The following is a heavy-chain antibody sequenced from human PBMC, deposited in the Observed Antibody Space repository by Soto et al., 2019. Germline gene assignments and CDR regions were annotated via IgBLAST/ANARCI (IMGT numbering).Heavy chain of an antibody. CDR1: GYTFTSYG. V-gene: IGHV1-18*01. D-gene: IGHD1-26*01. CDR2: ISAYNGNT. CDR3: TIDRRELLGGFDY. J-gene: IGHJ4*02. Sequence: ASVKVSCKASGYTFTSYGISWVRQAPGQGREWRGWISAYNGNTNYAQKLQGRVTMTTDTSTSTAYMELRSLRSDDTAVYYCTIDRRELLGGFDYWGQGTLVTVSS.